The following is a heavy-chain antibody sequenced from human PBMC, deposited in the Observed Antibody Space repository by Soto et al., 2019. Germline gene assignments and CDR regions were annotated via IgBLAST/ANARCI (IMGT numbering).Heavy chain of an antibody. V-gene: IGHV4-39*01. CDR1: GVSISSHGYF. CDR2: ISYSGST. CDR3: MNYNSGWKY. Sequence: QLQLQESGPGLVQPSETLSLTCTVSGVSISSHGYFWGWIRQPPGKGLEWIGMISYSGSTYYSPSLQGRVTVSADTSKNQLSLRLRSVTAADTAVFHCMNYNSGWKYWGQGTVVTVSS. J-gene: IGHJ4*02. D-gene: IGHD5-12*01.